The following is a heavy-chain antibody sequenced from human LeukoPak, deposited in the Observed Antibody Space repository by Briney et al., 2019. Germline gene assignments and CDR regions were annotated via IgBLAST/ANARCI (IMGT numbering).Heavy chain of an antibody. CDR2: IFYSGST. V-gene: IGHV4-59*08. D-gene: IGHD2-15*01. Sequence: SETLSLTCTVSGDSISSSYWDWIRQPPGKGLEWIGYIFYSGSTNYNPSLKSRVTISVDTSKNQFSLKLSSVTAADTAVYYCARRTPAPIWYFDLWGRGTLVTVSS. CDR1: GDSISSSY. J-gene: IGHJ2*01. CDR3: ARRTPAPIWYFDL.